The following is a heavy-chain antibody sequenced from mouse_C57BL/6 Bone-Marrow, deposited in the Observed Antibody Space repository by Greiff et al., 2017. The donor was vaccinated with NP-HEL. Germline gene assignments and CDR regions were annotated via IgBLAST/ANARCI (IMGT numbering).Heavy chain of an antibody. Sequence: EVNVVESGGDLVKPGGSLKLSCAASGFTFSSYGMSWVRQTPDKRLEWVATISSGGSYTYYPDSVKGRFTISRDNAKNTLYLQMSSLKSEDTAMYYCARQGYYYGSTWFAYWGQGTLVTVSA. V-gene: IGHV5-6*01. J-gene: IGHJ3*01. CDR1: GFTFSSYG. D-gene: IGHD1-1*01. CDR2: ISSGGSYT. CDR3: ARQGYYYGSTWFAY.